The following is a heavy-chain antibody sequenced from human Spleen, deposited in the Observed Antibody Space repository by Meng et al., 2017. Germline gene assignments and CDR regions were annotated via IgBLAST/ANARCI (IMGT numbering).Heavy chain of an antibody. CDR1: GGSISGYY. CDR2: INHSGRT. J-gene: IGHJ5*02. CDR3: ARGPRITVAGRWFDP. Sequence: QVQLQQWGAGLLKPSETLSLTCAVYGGSISGYYWSWIRQPPGKGLEWIGEINHSGRTDYNPSLKSRVTISVDTSKNQFSLKLSSVTAADTAVYYCARGPRITVAGRWFDPWGQGTLVTVSS. D-gene: IGHD6-19*01. V-gene: IGHV4-34*01.